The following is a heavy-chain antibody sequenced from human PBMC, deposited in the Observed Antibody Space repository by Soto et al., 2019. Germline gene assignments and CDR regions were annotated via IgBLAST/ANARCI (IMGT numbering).Heavy chain of an antibody. D-gene: IGHD3-10*01. Sequence: RASETLSLTCAVSGGSISSGGYSWSWIRQPPGKGLEWIGYIYHSGSTYYNPSLKSRVTISVDRSKNQFSLKLSSVTAADTAVYYCASGHRGWWFDPWGQRTLVTVSS. J-gene: IGHJ5*02. CDR3: ASGHRGWWFDP. CDR2: IYHSGST. CDR1: GGSISSGGYS. V-gene: IGHV4-30-2*01.